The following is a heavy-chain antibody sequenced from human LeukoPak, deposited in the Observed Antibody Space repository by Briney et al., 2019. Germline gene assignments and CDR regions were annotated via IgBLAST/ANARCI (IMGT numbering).Heavy chain of an antibody. CDR3: ARPQMTSGYDSSLPYYYYYYGMDV. J-gene: IGHJ6*02. Sequence: SVKVSCKASGGTFSSYAISWVRQAPGQGLEWMGRIIPILGIANYAQKFQGRVTITADKSTSTAYMELSSLRSEDTAVYYCARPQMTSGYDSSLPYYYYYYGMDVWGQGTTVTVSS. D-gene: IGHD5-12*01. CDR2: IIPILGIA. V-gene: IGHV1-69*04. CDR1: GGTFSSYA.